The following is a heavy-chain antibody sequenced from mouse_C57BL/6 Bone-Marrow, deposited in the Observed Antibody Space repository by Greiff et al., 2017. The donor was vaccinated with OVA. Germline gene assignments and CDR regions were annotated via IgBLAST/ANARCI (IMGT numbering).Heavy chain of an antibody. Sequence: VQLQQSGAELVRPGASVTLSCTASGYTFTDYEMHWVKQTPVHGLEWIGAIDPETGGTAYTQKFKGKAILTADKSSSTAYMELRSLTSEDSAVYYCTTTGGWYFDVGGTGTTVTVSS. D-gene: IGHD4-1*02. CDR3: TTTGGWYFDV. CDR1: GYTFTDYE. J-gene: IGHJ1*03. CDR2: IDPETGGT. V-gene: IGHV1-15*01.